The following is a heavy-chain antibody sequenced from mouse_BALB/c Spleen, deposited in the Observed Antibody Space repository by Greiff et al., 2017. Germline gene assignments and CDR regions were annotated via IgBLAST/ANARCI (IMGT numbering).Heavy chain of an antibody. CDR2: IDPANGNT. D-gene: IGHD4-1*01. CDR3: AREGANWDVWFAY. Sequence: VQLQQSGAELVKPGASVKLSCTASGFNIKDTYMHWVKQRPEQGLEWIGRIDPANGNTKYDPKFQGKATITADTSSNTAYLQLSSLTSEDTAVYYCAREGANWDVWFAYWGQGTLVTVSA. CDR1: GFNIKDTY. V-gene: IGHV14-3*02. J-gene: IGHJ3*01.